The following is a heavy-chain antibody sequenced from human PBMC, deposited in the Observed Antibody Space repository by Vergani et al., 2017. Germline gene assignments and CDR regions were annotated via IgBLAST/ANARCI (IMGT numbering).Heavy chain of an antibody. Sequence: EVQLLESGGGLVQPGGSLRLSCAASGFTFSSYAMSWVRQAPGKGLEWVSAISGSGGSTYYADSVKGRFTISRDNARNSLYLQMNSLRAEDTALYYCARPRITIFGVVPDAFYIWGQGTMVTVSS. CDR2: ISGSGGST. CDR3: ARPRITIFGVVPDAFYI. J-gene: IGHJ3*02. CDR1: GFTFSSYA. D-gene: IGHD3-3*01. V-gene: IGHV3-23*01.